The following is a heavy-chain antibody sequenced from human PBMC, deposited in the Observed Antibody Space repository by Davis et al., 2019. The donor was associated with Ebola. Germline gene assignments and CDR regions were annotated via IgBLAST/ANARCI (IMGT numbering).Heavy chain of an antibody. CDR1: GYTFTSYD. J-gene: IGHJ5*02. CDR2: MNPNSGNT. Sequence: AASVKVSCKASGYTFTSYDINWVRQATGQGFEWMGWMNPNSGNTGYAQKFQGRVTMTRDTSTGTAYMELSGLRSEDTAVYYCARANWATVGTRWFDPWGQGTLVTVSS. V-gene: IGHV1-8*01. D-gene: IGHD6-13*01. CDR3: ARANWATVGTRWFDP.